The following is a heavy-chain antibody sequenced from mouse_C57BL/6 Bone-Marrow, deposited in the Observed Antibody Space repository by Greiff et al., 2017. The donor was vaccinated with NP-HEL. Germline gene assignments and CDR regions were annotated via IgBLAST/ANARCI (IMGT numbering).Heavy chain of an antibody. J-gene: IGHJ1*03. CDR3: ARQGFYYYGSSYDGYFDV. V-gene: IGHV5-15*01. CDR1: GFTFSDYG. Sequence: EVKLVESGGGLVQPGGSLKLSCAASGFTFSDYGMAWVRQAPRKGPEWVAFISNLAYSIYYADTVTGRFTISRENAKNTLYLEMSSLRSEDTAMYYCARQGFYYYGSSYDGYFDVWGTGTTVTVSS. D-gene: IGHD1-1*01. CDR2: ISNLAYSI.